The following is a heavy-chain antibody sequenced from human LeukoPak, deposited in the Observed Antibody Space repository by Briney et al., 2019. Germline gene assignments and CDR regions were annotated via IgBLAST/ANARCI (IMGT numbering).Heavy chain of an antibody. CDR2: ISSSGSTI. CDR3: ARASSPTYYYDSSGSYNFQH. D-gene: IGHD3-22*01. J-gene: IGHJ1*01. Sequence: PGGSLRLSCAASGFTFSDYYMSWIRQAPGKGLEWVSYISSSGSTIYYADSVKGRFTISRDNAKNSLYLQMNSLRAEDTAVYYCARASSPTYYYDSSGSYNFQHWGQGTLATVSS. CDR1: GFTFSDYY. V-gene: IGHV3-11*01.